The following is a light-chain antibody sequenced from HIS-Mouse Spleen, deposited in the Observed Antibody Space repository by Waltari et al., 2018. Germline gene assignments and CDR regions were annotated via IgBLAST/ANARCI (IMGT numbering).Light chain of an antibody. CDR3: AAWDDSLSGPV. CDR1: SSNLGSNY. J-gene: IGLJ2*01. CDR2: RNN. Sequence: QSVLTQPPSASGTPGQRVTIPCSGSSSNLGSNYVNLFHQLPGTAPKLLIYRNNQRPSGVPDRFSGSKSGTSASLAISGLRSEDEADYYCAAWDDSLSGPVFGGGTKLTVL. V-gene: IGLV1-47*01.